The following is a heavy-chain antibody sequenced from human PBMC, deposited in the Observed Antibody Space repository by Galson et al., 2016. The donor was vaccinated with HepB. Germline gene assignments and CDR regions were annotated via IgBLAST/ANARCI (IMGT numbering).Heavy chain of an antibody. D-gene: IGHD3-3*01. CDR3: AKNLGFLEWLFFDSYYYYGIDV. J-gene: IGHJ6*02. Sequence: SLRLSCAASGFTFNDYVMHWVRQLPGKGLEWVSAISGGGGSTYYADSVKGRFTISRDNSKNTLYLQMNSLRAEDTAVYYCAKNLGFLEWLFFDSYYYYGIDVWGQGTTVTVSS. V-gene: IGHV3-23*01. CDR1: GFTFNDYV. CDR2: ISGGGGST.